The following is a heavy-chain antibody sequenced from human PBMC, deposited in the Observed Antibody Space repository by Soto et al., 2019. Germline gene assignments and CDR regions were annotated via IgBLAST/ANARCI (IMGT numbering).Heavy chain of an antibody. CDR1: GFIFNEYG. CDR3: ARWGCSGSNCNLNQRSFDL. V-gene: IGHV3-33*01. D-gene: IGHD2-15*01. J-gene: IGHJ4*02. Sequence: GGSLRLSCAASGFIFNEYGMHWVRQAPGKGLEWVAVIWYDGSNKYYADSVKGRFTFSRDNSKNTMSLQMNNLRVEDTAIYYCARWGCSGSNCNLNQRSFDLWGQGTLVTVSS. CDR2: IWYDGSNK.